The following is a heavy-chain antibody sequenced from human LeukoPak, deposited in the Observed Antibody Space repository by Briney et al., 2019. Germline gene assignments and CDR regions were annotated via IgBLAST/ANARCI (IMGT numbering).Heavy chain of an antibody. V-gene: IGHV4-39*07. CDR3: ARTPIEYYYDSDPIFDY. D-gene: IGHD3-22*01. CDR1: GGSISSSSYY. CDR2: IYYSGST. Sequence: SETLSLTCTVSGGSISSSSYYWGWIRQPPGKGLEWIGSIYYSGSTYYNPSLKSRVTISVDTSKNQFSLKLSSVTAADTAAYYCARTPIEYYYDSDPIFDYWGQGTLVTVSS. J-gene: IGHJ4*02.